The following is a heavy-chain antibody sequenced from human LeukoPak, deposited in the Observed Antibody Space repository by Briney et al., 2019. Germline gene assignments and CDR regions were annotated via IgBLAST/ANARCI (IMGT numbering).Heavy chain of an antibody. CDR1: GYSFISFY. V-gene: IGHV1-46*01. D-gene: IGHD1-20*01. Sequence: ASVKVSCKASGYSFISFYIHWVRQAPGQGLEWMGVINPSGGSTAYAQQFQGRVTTTRDTSTSTVYMELSSLRSEDTAVYYCARHSLIGTTPFDYWGQRTLVTVSS. CDR3: ARHSLIGTTPFDY. J-gene: IGHJ4*02. CDR2: INPSGGST.